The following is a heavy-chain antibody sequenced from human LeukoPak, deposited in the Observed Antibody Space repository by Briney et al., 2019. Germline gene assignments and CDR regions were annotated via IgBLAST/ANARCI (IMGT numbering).Heavy chain of an antibody. J-gene: IGHJ4*02. V-gene: IGHV1-69*01. CDR1: VGTYSSYA. D-gene: IGHD5-12*01. CDR2: IIPIFGTA. CDR3: ACDGYSRRTGRYSFDY. Sequence: SVTVSCQASVGTYSSYAISWVRQAPGQGLEWMGGIIPIFGTANYAQKFQGRVTITADESTSTAYMELSSLRSEDTAVYYCACDGYSRRTGRYSFDYWGQGTLVTVSS.